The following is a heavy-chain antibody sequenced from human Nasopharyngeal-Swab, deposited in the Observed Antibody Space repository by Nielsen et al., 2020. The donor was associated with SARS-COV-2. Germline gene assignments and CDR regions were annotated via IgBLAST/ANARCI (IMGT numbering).Heavy chain of an antibody. D-gene: IGHD1-1*01. J-gene: IGHJ4*02. CDR1: GGSISSYY. V-gene: IGHV4-59*12. CDR2: IYYSGST. Sequence: SETLSLTCTVPGGSISSYYWSWIRQPPGKGLEWIGYIYYSGSTNYNPSLKSRVTISVDTSKNQFSLKLSSVTAADTAVYYCARGWIYYFDYWGQGTLVTVSS. CDR3: ARGWIYYFDY.